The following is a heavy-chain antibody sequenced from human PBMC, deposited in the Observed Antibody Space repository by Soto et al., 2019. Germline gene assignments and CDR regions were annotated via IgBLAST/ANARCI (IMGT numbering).Heavy chain of an antibody. CDR3: EGESGENWSYEAY. Sequence: LSLTCTVSGDTITSFSWNWIRQSAGKGLEWIGRISTTGNTHYNPSLESRVTMSLDTSKNQFSLKLTSVTAADTAVYYCEGESGENWSYEAYWGQGTLVTVSS. D-gene: IGHD1-7*01. J-gene: IGHJ4*02. V-gene: IGHV4-4*07. CDR1: GDTITSFS. CDR2: ISTTGNT.